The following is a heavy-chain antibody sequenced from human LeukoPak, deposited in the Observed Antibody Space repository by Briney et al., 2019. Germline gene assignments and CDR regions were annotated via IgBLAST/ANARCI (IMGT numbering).Heavy chain of an antibody. Sequence: SETLSLTCAVSGGSISSGGYSWSWIRQPPGKGLEWIGYIYHSGSTYYNPSLKSRVTISVDTSKNQFSLKLSSVTAADTAVYYCARQSIAVAGKKDSHDYWGRGTLVTVSS. V-gene: IGHV4-30-2*03. J-gene: IGHJ4*02. CDR3: ARQSIAVAGKKDSHDY. D-gene: IGHD6-19*01. CDR2: IYHSGST. CDR1: GGSISSGGYS.